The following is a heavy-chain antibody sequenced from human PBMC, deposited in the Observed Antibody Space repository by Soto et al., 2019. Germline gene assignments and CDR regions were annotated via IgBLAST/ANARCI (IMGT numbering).Heavy chain of an antibody. CDR1: GYSFTSYW. D-gene: IGHD3-10*01. V-gene: IGHV5-51*01. CDR2: IYPGDSDT. CDR3: ARHASGVYNYYYMDV. J-gene: IGHJ6*03. Sequence: GESLKISCKGSGYSFTSYWVGWVRQMPGKGLEWTGIIYPGDSDTRYSPSFQGQVTISADKSISTAYLQWSSLQASDTAMYYCARHASGVYNYYYMDVWGKGTTVNVSS.